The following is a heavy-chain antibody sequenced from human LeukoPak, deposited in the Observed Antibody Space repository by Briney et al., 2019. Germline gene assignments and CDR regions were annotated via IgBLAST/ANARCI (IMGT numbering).Heavy chain of an antibody. J-gene: IGHJ4*02. CDR1: GFTFSSYA. Sequence: GRSLRLSCAASGFTFSSYAMHWVRQAPGKGLEWVAVISYDGSNKYYADSVKGRFTISRDNSKNTLYLQMNSLRAEDTALYYCAKDGSYDGFFDYWGQGTLVTVSS. V-gene: IGHV3-30-3*01. CDR2: ISYDGSNK. CDR3: AKDGSYDGFFDY. D-gene: IGHD1-26*01.